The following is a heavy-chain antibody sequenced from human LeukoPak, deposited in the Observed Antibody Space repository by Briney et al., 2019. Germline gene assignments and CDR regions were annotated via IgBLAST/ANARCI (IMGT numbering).Heavy chain of an antibody. CDR3: AISRGGGSYLFFDY. V-gene: IGHV1-18*01. CDR2: ISAYNGNT. J-gene: IGHJ4*02. D-gene: IGHD1-26*01. Sequence: VASVKVSCKASGYTFTSYGISWVGQAPGQGLEGMGWISAYNGNTNYAQKLQGRVTMTTDRSTSTAYMELRSLRSDDTAVYYCAISRGGGSYLFFDYWGQGTLVTVSS. CDR1: GYTFTSYG.